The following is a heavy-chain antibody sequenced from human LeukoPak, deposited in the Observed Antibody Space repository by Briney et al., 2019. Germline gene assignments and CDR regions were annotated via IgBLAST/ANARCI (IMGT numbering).Heavy chain of an antibody. V-gene: IGHV3-33*01. D-gene: IGHD2-15*01. CDR2: IWYDGSNQ. CDR3: AREADCSGGDCYRGAFDI. J-gene: IGHJ3*02. Sequence: GGSLRLSCTASGFTFSSYAMHWVRQAQGKGLEWVAVIWYDGSNQYYVDSVKGRFTISRDISKNTLFLQMNSLRAEDTAVYYCAREADCSGGDCYRGAFDIWGQGTMVTVSS. CDR1: GFTFSSYA.